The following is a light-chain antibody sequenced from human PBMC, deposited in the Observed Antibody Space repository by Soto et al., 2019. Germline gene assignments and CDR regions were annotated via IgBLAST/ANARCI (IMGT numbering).Light chain of an antibody. V-gene: IGKV1-33*01. CDR2: DAS. J-gene: IGKJ1*01. CDR3: QQYDNLPT. Sequence: DIQMTQSPSSLSASVGDRVTITCQASQDISNYLNWYQQKPGKAPKLLIYDASNLETGVPSRFSGSGSRTDFTFTISSLQPEDIATYYCQQYDNLPTFGQGTKVDIK. CDR1: QDISNY.